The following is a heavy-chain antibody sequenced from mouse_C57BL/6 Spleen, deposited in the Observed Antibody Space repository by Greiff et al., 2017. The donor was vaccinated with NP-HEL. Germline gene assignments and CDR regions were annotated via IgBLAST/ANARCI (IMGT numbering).Heavy chain of an antibody. J-gene: IGHJ2*01. CDR2: ISYDGSN. Sequence: DVQLQESGPGLVKPSQSLSLTCSVTGYSITSGYYWNWIRQFPGNKLEWMGYISYDGSNNYNPSLKNRISITRDTSKNQFFLKLNSVTTEDTATYYCARDLYIPFDYWGQGTTLTVSS. CDR1: GYSITSGYY. V-gene: IGHV3-6*01. CDR3: ARDLYIPFDY. D-gene: IGHD1-3*01.